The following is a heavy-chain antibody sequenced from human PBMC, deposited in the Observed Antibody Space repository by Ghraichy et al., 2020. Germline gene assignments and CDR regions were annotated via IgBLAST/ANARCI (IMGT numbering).Heavy chain of an antibody. Sequence: ETLSLTCAASGFTFSSYAMSWVRQAPGKGLEWVSAISGSGGSTYYADSVKGRFTISRDNSKNTLYLQMNSLRAEDTAVYYCAEGARFDYWGQGTLVTVSS. CDR3: AEGARFDY. V-gene: IGHV3-23*01. CDR2: ISGSGGST. J-gene: IGHJ4*02. CDR1: GFTFSSYA. D-gene: IGHD1-26*01.